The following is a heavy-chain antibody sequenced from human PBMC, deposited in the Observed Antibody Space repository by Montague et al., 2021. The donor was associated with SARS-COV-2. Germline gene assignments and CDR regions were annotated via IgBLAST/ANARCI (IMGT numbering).Heavy chain of an antibody. CDR3: ARREYSYGWGD. Sequence: SETLSLTCTVTGGPISGSSDYWGWIRQSPGKGLEWIASVDYSGNTYYSPSLKSRLTISADTSKNQFSLKLNSVTAADTALYYRARREYSYGWGDWGQGTLVTVSS. CDR2: VDYSGNT. CDR1: GGPISGSSDY. J-gene: IGHJ4*02. D-gene: IGHD5-18*01. V-gene: IGHV4-39*01.